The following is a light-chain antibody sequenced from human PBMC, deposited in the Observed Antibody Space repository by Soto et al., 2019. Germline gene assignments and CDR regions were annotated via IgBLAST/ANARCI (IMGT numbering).Light chain of an antibody. V-gene: IGKV3-11*01. CDR1: QSVSIY. CDR3: QQRSNSPPWIT. J-gene: IGKJ5*01. Sequence: EIVLTQYPATLSLSPEERATLSCRASQSVSIYLAWYQQKPGQAPRLLIYDASNRATGIPAKFSGSGSGTDFTLTISGLEPEDSAVYYCQQRSNSPPWITFGQRTRLEI. CDR2: DAS.